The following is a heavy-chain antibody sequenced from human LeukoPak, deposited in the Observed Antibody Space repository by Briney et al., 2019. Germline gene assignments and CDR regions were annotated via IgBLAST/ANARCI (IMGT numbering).Heavy chain of an antibody. CDR3: ARQRYSYYNDY. CDR1: GYSFTNYW. J-gene: IGHJ4*02. Sequence: PGGSLRLSCKGSGYSFTNYWITWVRQMPGKGLEWMGRIDPSDSYTNYSPSFQGHVTISTDKSTSTAYLQWSSPKASDTAMYYCARQRYSYYNDYWGQGTLVTVSS. CDR2: IDPSDSYT. D-gene: IGHD5-18*01. V-gene: IGHV5-10-1*01.